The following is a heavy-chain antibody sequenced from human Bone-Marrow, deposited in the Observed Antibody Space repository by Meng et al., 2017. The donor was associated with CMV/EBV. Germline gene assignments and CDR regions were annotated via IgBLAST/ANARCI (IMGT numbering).Heavy chain of an antibody. V-gene: IGHV1-69*06. CDR2: IIPIFGTA. CDR1: GGTFSSYA. Sequence: SSVTVSCKASGGTFSSYAISWVRQAPGQGLEWMGGIIPIFGTANYAQKFQGRVTITADKSTSTAYMELSSLRSEDTAVYYGARHSEGPFYYYYGMDVWGQGTTVTVSS. D-gene: IGHD5-18*01. CDR3: ARHSEGPFYYYYGMDV. J-gene: IGHJ6*02.